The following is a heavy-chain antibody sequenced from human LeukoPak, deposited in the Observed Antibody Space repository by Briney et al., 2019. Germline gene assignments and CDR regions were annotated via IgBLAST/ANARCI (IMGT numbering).Heavy chain of an antibody. V-gene: IGHV3-74*01. Sequence: GGSLRLSCAASGFSFRDYWMHWVRQAPGKGLVWVSRINSDGSSTNYADSVKGRFTISRDNAKNTLYLQMNSLRAEDTAVYYCARLRYGPYGMDVWGQGTTVTVSS. CDR2: INSDGSST. J-gene: IGHJ6*02. CDR1: GFSFRDYW. D-gene: IGHD5-18*01. CDR3: ARLRYGPYGMDV.